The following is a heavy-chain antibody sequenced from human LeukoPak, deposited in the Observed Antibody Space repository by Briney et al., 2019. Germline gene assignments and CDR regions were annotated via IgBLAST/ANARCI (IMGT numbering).Heavy chain of an antibody. D-gene: IGHD3-22*01. Sequence: ASVRVSCKASGYTLTDYYIHWVRQAPGQGLEWMGWINPNSGGTDSAQKFQGRVTMTTDTSTSTAYMELRSLRSDDTAVYYCARGYFGNYYDSSGYSAGVFDYWGQGTLVTVSS. V-gene: IGHV1-2*02. CDR2: INPNSGGT. J-gene: IGHJ4*02. CDR3: ARGYFGNYYDSSGYSAGVFDY. CDR1: GYTLTDYY.